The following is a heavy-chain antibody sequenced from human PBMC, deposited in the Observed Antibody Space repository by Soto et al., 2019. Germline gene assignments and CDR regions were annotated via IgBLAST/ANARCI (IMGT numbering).Heavy chain of an antibody. CDR2: ISYDGSNK. J-gene: IGHJ6*02. CDR3: AKDRLYDFWSGSIPYGMDV. CDR1: GFTFSSYG. D-gene: IGHD3-3*01. V-gene: IGHV3-30*18. Sequence: GGSLRLSCAASGFTFSSYGMHWVRQAPGKGLEWVAVISYDGSNKYYADSVKGRFTISRDNSKNTLYLQVNSLRAEDTAVYYCAKDRLYDFWSGSIPYGMDVWGQGTTVTVSS.